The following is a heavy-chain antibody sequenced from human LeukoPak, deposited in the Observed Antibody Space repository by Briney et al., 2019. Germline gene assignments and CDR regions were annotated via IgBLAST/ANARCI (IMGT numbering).Heavy chain of an antibody. CDR3: ASLTYCSSTSCYVFSDY. CDR2: INHSGST. J-gene: IGHJ4*02. D-gene: IGHD2-2*01. Sequence: SETLSLTCAVYGGSFSGYYWSWIRQPPGKGLEWIGGINHSGSTNYNPSLKSRVTISVDTSKNQFSLKLSSVTAADTAVYYCASLTYCSSTSCYVFSDYWGQGTLVTVSS. CDR1: GGSFSGYY. V-gene: IGHV4-34*01.